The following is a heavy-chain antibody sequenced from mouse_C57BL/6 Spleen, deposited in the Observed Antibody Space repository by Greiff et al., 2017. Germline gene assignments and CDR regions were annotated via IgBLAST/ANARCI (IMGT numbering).Heavy chain of an antibody. Sequence: FQLQQPGTELVKPGASVKLSCKASGYTFTSYWMHWVKQRPGQGLEWIGNINPSNGGTNYNEKFKSKATLTVDKSSSTAYMQLRSRTSEDSAVYYCARGGDYYGNLAWFAYWGQGTLVTVSA. CDR2: INPSNGGT. CDR3: ARGGDYYGNLAWFAY. J-gene: IGHJ3*01. D-gene: IGHD2-1*01. CDR1: GYTFTSYW. V-gene: IGHV1-53*01.